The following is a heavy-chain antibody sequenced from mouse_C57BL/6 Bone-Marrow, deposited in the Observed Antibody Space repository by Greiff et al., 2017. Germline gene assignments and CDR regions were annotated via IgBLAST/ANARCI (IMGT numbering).Heavy chain of an antibody. V-gene: IGHV1-39*01. D-gene: IGHD2-4*01. Sequence: LVKPGASVKISCKASGYSFTDYNMNWVKQSNGKSLEWIGVINPNYGTISYNQKFKDKATLTVDQSSSTAYMQLNSLTSEDSAVYYCARGYDYDYAMDYWGQGTSVTVSS. J-gene: IGHJ4*01. CDR3: ARGYDYDYAMDY. CDR2: INPNYGTI. CDR1: GYSFTDYN.